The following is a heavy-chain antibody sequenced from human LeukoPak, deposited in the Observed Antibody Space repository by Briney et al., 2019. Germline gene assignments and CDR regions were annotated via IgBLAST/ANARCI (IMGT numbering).Heavy chain of an antibody. J-gene: IGHJ4*02. V-gene: IGHV3-23*01. CDR2: ILDTGAGT. CDR3: AKARLSTGWAYNGY. D-gene: IGHD2-8*02. Sequence: GGSLRLSCAASGFTFSGYAMSWVRQAPGKGLEWVSTILDTGAGTYYADSVKGRFTISRDNSKNTVYLQMNSLRAEDTAVYYCAKARLSTGWAYNGYWGQGTLVTVSS. CDR1: GFTFSGYA.